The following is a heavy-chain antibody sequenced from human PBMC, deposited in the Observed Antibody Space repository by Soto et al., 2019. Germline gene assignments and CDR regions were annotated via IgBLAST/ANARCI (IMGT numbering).Heavy chain of an antibody. Sequence: SETLSVTCPVAGVYISRSSYYWGWLRQPPGKGLEGIGSIYYSGSTYYNPSLKSRVTISVDTSKNQFSLKLSSVTAADTAVYYCARYGGGYYDILTGYSEAYYFDYWGQGTLVTVSS. CDR1: GVYISRSSYY. V-gene: IGHV4-39*01. CDR3: ARYGGGYYDILTGYSEAYYFDY. CDR2: IYYSGST. D-gene: IGHD3-9*01. J-gene: IGHJ4*02.